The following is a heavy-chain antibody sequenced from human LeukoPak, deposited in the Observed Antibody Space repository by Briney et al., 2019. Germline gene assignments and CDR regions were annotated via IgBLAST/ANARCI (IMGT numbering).Heavy chain of an antibody. D-gene: IGHD1-26*01. CDR2: ISGSGGST. Sequence: GGSLRLSCAASGFTFSSYAMSWVRQAPGKGLEWVSAISGSGGSTYYADSVKGRFTISRDNSKNTVYLQMNSLRAEDTALYYCARDYESGTYFDYWGQGTLVTVSS. J-gene: IGHJ4*02. CDR1: GFTFSSYA. CDR3: ARDYESGTYFDY. V-gene: IGHV3-23*01.